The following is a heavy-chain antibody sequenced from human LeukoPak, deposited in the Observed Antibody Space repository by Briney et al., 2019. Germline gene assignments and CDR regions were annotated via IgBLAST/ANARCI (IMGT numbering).Heavy chain of an antibody. CDR3: ATASYFGSGSYGYFDY. V-gene: IGHV4-39*01. Sequence: PSETLSLTCTVSGGSISSSSYYWGWIRQPPGKGLEWNGSIYYSGSTYYNPSLKSRVTISVDTSKNQFSLRLYSVTAADTAVYYCATASYFGSGSYGYFDYWGQGTLVTVSS. J-gene: IGHJ4*02. CDR2: IYYSGST. CDR1: GGSISSSSYY. D-gene: IGHD3-10*01.